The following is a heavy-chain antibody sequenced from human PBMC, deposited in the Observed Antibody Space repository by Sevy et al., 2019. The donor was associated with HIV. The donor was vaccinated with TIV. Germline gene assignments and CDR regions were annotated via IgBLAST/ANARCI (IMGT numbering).Heavy chain of an antibody. V-gene: IGHV6-1*01. CDR3: ARDGLTYGGMDV. CDR1: GDSVSSNSAA. D-gene: IGHD1-20*01. J-gene: IGHJ6*02. CDR2: TYYRSKWYN. Sequence: SQTLSLTCAISGDSVSSNSAAWNWIRQSPSRGLEWRGRTYYRSKWYNDYAVSVKSRITINPDTSKNQVSLQLNSVTPEDTAIYYCARDGLTYGGMDVWAQGTTVTVSS.